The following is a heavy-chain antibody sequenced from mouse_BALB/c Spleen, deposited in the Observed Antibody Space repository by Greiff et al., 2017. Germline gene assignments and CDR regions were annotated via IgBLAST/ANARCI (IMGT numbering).Heavy chain of an antibody. V-gene: IGHV1-54*01. Sequence: QVQLQQSGAELVRPGTSVKVSCKASGYAFTNYLIEWVQQRPGQGLEWIGVINPGSGGTNYNEKFKGKATLTADNTTSTAYKRLSSLTSDDSEVYFCARRDYYGSSNWYFDDWGAGTTVTVSS. J-gene: IGHJ1*01. D-gene: IGHD1-1*01. CDR2: INPGSGGT. CDR3: ARRDYYGSSNWYFDD. CDR1: GYAFTNYL.